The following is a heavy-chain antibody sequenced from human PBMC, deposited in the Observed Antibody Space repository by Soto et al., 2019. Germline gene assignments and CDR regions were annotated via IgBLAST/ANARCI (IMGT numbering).Heavy chain of an antibody. CDR3: AHSRPYYYDSSGYYYPPFDY. CDR1: GFSLSTSGVG. V-gene: IGHV2-5*01. J-gene: IGHJ4*02. D-gene: IGHD3-22*01. CDR2: IYWNDDK. Sequence: SGPTLVNPTQTLTLTCTFSGFSLSTSGVGVGWIRQPPGKALEWLALIYWNDDKRYSPSLKSRLTITKDTSKNQVVLTMTNMDPVDTATYYCAHSRPYYYDSSGYYYPPFDYWGQGTLVTVSS.